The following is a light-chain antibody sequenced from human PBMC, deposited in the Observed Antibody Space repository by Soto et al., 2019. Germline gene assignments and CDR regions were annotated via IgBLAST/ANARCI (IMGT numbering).Light chain of an antibody. CDR2: AAS. CDR1: ESINRY. CDR3: QHSYSNPLT. Sequence: DIQMTQSPSSLSASVGDRVTVTCRASESINRYLNWYQQKPGKAPKLLIYAASTSRCGVPSKFSGSGSGTDFTLTITSLQLEDFATYYCQHSYSNPLTFGGGTKVEIK. J-gene: IGKJ4*01. V-gene: IGKV1-39*01.